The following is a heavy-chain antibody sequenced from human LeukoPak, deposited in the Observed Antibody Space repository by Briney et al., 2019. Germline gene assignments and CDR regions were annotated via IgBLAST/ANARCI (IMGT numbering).Heavy chain of an antibody. CDR3: ARDKDASGWYGFGTGYYFDY. CDR2: ISSSGSTV. V-gene: IGHV3-11*01. Sequence: GGSLRLSCAASGFTFSDYYMSWIRQAPGKGLEGVSYISSSGSTVYYADSVKGGFTISRDNAKTSLYLQMNSLRAEDTAVYYCARDKDASGWYGFGTGYYFDYWGQGTLVTVSS. CDR1: GFTFSDYY. D-gene: IGHD6-19*01. J-gene: IGHJ4*02.